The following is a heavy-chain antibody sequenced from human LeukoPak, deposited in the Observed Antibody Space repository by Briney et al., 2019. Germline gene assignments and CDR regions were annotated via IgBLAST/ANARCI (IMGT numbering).Heavy chain of an antibody. D-gene: IGHD2-8*02. CDR3: ASLVTSPYDY. V-gene: IGHV3-7*01. CDR2: IKQDGSEK. CDR1: GFTFSSYW. Sequence: PGGSLRLSCAASGFTFSSYWMSWVRQAPGRGLEWVANIKQDGSEKYYVDSVKGRFTISRDNAKNSLYLQMNSLRAEDTAGYYCASLVTSPYDYWGQGTLVTVSS. J-gene: IGHJ4*02.